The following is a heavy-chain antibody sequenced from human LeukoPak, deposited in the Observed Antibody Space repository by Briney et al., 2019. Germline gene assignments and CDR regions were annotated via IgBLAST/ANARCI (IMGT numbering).Heavy chain of an antibody. CDR3: AKGGRGYSYLPDY. D-gene: IGHD5-18*01. CDR1: GFTFDDYA. J-gene: IGHJ4*02. V-gene: IGHV3-9*01. CDR2: ISCNSGSI. Sequence: PGGSLRLSCAASGFTFDDYAMHWVRQAPGKGLEWVSGISCNSGSIGYADSVKGRFTISRDNAKNSLYLQMNSLRAEDTALYYCAKGGRGYSYLPDYWGQGTLVSVSS.